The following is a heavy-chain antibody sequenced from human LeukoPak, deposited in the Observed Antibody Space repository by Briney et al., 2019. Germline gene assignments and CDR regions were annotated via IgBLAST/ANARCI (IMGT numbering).Heavy chain of an antibody. CDR2: IYPGDSDT. D-gene: IGHD2-15*01. J-gene: IGHJ4*02. CDR1: GYSFTSYW. CDR3: ARRLCSGGSCYYFDY. Sequence: KVGESLKISCQGSGYSFTSYWIGWVRQLPGKGLEWMGMIYPGDSDTRYGPSFQGQVTISADKSTSTASLQWSSLKASDTAMYYCARRLCSGGSCYYFDYWGQGTLVTVSS. V-gene: IGHV5-51*01.